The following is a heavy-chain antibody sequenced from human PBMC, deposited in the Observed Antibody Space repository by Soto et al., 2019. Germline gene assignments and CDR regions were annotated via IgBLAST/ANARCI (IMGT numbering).Heavy chain of an antibody. CDR1: GFTFNIYV. CDR3: AKGRTTDLDY. D-gene: IGHD4-4*01. Sequence: GSLRLSCAASGFTFNIYVMTWVRQAPGKGLEWVSSISGSGLATYYADSVKGRFTISRDNSKNTLYVQMNSLRAEDTAVYYCAKGRTTDLDYWGQGTLVTVSS. CDR2: ISGSGLAT. V-gene: IGHV3-23*01. J-gene: IGHJ4*02.